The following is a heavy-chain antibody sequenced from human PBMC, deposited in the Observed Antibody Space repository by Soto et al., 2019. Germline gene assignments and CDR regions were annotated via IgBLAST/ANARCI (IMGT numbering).Heavy chain of an antibody. CDR2: IPYDGSNK. D-gene: IGHD2-21*02. Sequence: GGSLSLCYPGSGCTVSRYGLHWCRPAPGKGLEWVAVIPYDGSNKYYADSVKGRFTISRDNYKNTLYLQMNSLRAEDTAVYYCAKGVQVVVTAILDYWAQGTLVTVSS. CDR3: AKGVQVVVTAILDY. CDR1: GCTVSRYG. J-gene: IGHJ4*02. V-gene: IGHV3-30*18.